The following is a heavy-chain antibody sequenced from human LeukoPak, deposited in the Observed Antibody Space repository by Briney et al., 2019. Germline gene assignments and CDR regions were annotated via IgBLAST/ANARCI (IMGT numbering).Heavy chain of an antibody. V-gene: IGHV3-21*01. Sequence: SGGSLRLSCAASGFTFSSFSMNWLRQVPGKGLEWVSSISSTSSHMFYGDAVKGRFTISRDNAKNSLYLQMNSLRAVDTAVYYCARNGIVASDWFDPWGQGILVTVSS. CDR1: GFTFSSFS. CDR3: ARNGIVASDWFDP. J-gene: IGHJ5*02. D-gene: IGHD1-26*01. CDR2: ISSTSSHM.